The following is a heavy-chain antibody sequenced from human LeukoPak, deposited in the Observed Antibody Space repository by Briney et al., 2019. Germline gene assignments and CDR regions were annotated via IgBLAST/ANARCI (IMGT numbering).Heavy chain of an antibody. CDR3: AKRPRGNYLDPFDY. CDR2: ITISSTTI. D-gene: IGHD3-10*01. CDR1: GFTFSNYH. J-gene: IGHJ4*02. V-gene: IGHV3-48*02. Sequence: GGSLRLSCAASGFTFSNYHMNWVRQAPGKGLEWISYITISSTTIYYADSVKGRFTISRDNAKNSLYLQMNSLRDEDTAVYYCAKRPRGNYLDPFDYWGQGTLVTVSS.